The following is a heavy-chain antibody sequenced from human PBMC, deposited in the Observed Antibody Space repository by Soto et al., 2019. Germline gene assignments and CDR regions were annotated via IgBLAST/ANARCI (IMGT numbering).Heavy chain of an antibody. D-gene: IGHD6-13*01. Sequence: GGSLRLSCAASGFTFSSYGMHWVRQAPGKGLEWVAVIWYDGSNKYYADSVKGRFTISRDNSKNTLYLQMNSLRAEDTAVYYCARGDRIAAADLFDYWGQGTLVTVSS. J-gene: IGHJ4*02. V-gene: IGHV3-33*01. CDR2: IWYDGSNK. CDR3: ARGDRIAAADLFDY. CDR1: GFTFSSYG.